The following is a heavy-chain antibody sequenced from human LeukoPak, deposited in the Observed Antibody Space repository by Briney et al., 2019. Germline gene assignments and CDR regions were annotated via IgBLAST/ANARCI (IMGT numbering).Heavy chain of an antibody. V-gene: IGHV4-4*07. Sequence: SETLSLTCTVSGGSISSYYWSWIRQPAGKGLEWIGRIYTSGSTNYNPSLKSRVTMSVGTSKNQFSLKLSSVTAADTAVYYCAREFIAAAGNNWFGPWGQGTLVTVSS. CDR1: GGSISSYY. J-gene: IGHJ5*02. CDR3: AREFIAAAGNNWFGP. D-gene: IGHD6-13*01. CDR2: IYTSGST.